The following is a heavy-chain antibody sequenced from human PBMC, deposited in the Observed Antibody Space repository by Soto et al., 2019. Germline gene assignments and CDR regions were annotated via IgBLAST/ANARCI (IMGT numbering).Heavy chain of an antibody. J-gene: IGHJ5*02. CDR3: ARLAMIWIDP. CDR2: ICPGDSDT. D-gene: IGHD3-16*01. CDR1: GYSFTSYW. Sequence: PGESLKISCKCSGYSFTSYWIGWVRQMPGRGLEWMGIICPGDSDTRYSPSFQGQVTISADKSISTAYLQWSSLKASDTAMYYCARLAMIWIDPWGQGLLVTVSS. V-gene: IGHV5-51*01.